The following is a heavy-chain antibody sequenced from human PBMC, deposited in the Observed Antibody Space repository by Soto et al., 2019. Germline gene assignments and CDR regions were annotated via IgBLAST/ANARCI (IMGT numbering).Heavy chain of an antibody. Sequence: QVQLVQSGAEVKKPGSSVKVSCKASGGTFSSYAISWVRQAPGQGLEWMGGIIPMFGTANYAQKFQGRVTITADESTSTAYMELSSLRSEDTAVYYCARGLSQGSGSYSGVDYWGQGTLFTVSS. J-gene: IGHJ4*02. CDR2: IIPMFGTA. D-gene: IGHD3-10*01. V-gene: IGHV1-69*12. CDR3: ARGLSQGSGSYSGVDY. CDR1: GGTFSSYA.